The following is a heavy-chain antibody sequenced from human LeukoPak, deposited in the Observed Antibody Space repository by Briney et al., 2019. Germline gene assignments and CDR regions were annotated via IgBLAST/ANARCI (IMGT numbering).Heavy chain of an antibody. Sequence: GGSLRLSCAASGFTFISYAMSWVRQAPGKGLEWVSAISGSGGSTYYADSVKGRFTISRDNSKNTLYLQMNSLRAEDTAVYYCAKDKQWLNYFDYWGQGTLVTVSS. J-gene: IGHJ4*02. CDR3: AKDKQWLNYFDY. CDR1: GFTFISYA. D-gene: IGHD6-19*01. CDR2: ISGSGGST. V-gene: IGHV3-23*01.